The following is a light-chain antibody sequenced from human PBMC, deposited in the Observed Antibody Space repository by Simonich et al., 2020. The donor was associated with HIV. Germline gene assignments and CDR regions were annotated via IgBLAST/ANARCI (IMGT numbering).Light chain of an antibody. V-gene: IGKV4-1*01. CDR1: QSVLYSSNNKNY. Sequence: DIVMTQSPDSLDVSLGERATLTCKSSQSVLYSSNNKNYLAWYQQKPGQPPNLLIYWESPRESGVPDRFSGSGSGTDFTLTINSLQAEDVAVYYCQQHYDTPWTFGQGTKVEIK. CDR3: QQHYDTPWT. CDR2: WES. J-gene: IGKJ1*01.